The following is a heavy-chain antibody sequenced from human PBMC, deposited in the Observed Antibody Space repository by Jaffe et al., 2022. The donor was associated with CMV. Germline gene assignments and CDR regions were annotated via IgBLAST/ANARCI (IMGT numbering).Heavy chain of an antibody. Sequence: EVQLVESGGGLVQPGGSLKLSCAASGFTFSGSAMHWVRQASGKGLEWVGRIRSKANSYATAYAASVKGRFTISRDDSKNTAYLQMNSLKTEDTAVYYCTRQKDKGYCSSTSCYGPYYYYYYYMDVWGKGTTVTVSS. CDR3: TRQKDKGYCSSTSCYGPYYYYYYYMDV. V-gene: IGHV3-73*01. CDR2: IRSKANSYAT. CDR1: GFTFSGSA. J-gene: IGHJ6*03. D-gene: IGHD2-2*01.